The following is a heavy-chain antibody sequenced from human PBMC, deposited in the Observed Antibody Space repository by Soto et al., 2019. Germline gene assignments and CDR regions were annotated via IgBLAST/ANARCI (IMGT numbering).Heavy chain of an antibody. CDR3: ARGASGLRSFHYYSLDV. CDR2: ISHYGNND. CDR1: GFTFSGSA. Sequence: QVQVVESGGGVVQPGRSLRLSCAASGFTFSGSAMHWVRQAPGKGLEWVASISHYGNNDYYAGPVKGRFTISRDNSKNTLFLQMNTLRGEDTAVYYCARGASGLRSFHYYSLDVWGQGTTVTVSS. V-gene: IGHV3-30-3*01. D-gene: IGHD4-17*01. J-gene: IGHJ6*02.